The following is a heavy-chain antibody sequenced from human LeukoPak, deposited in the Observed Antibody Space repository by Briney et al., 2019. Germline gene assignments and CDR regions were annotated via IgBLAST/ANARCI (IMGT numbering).Heavy chain of an antibody. J-gene: IGHJ4*02. CDR3: ARRRDSGSLQHFDY. CDR1: GFTFDDYG. CDR2: ISCSGTTI. Sequence: NTGGSLRLSCAASGFTFDDYGMSWIRQAPGKGLERVSYISCSGTTIYYADSVKGRFTISRDNAKNSLYLQMNSLRAEDTAVYYCARRRDSGSLQHFDYWGQGTLVTVSS. D-gene: IGHD1-26*01. V-gene: IGHV3-11*01.